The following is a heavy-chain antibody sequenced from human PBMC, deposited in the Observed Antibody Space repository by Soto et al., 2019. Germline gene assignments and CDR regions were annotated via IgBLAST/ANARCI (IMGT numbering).Heavy chain of an antibody. J-gene: IGHJ4*02. CDR1: GGSISSGGYS. D-gene: IGHD4-17*01. Sequence: PSETLSLTCAVSGGSISSGGYSWSWIRQPPGKGLEWIGYIYHSGSTYYNPSLKSRVTISVDRSKNQFSLKLSSVTAADTAVYYCARASTTETTLDYWGQGTLVTV. CDR2: IYHSGST. CDR3: ARASTTETTLDY. V-gene: IGHV4-30-2*01.